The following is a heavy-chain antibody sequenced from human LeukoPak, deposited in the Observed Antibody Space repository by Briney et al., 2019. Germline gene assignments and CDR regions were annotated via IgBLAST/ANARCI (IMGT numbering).Heavy chain of an antibody. V-gene: IGHV4-39*07. CDR1: GGSISSGSYY. CDR2: IYYSGST. D-gene: IGHD6-19*01. J-gene: IGHJ4*02. CDR3: ARMGGAAGFLIGSGWYRTSAAFDY. Sequence: SETLSLTCTVSGGSISSGSYYWGWIRQPPGKGLEWIGSIYYSGSTYYNPSLKSRVTISVDTSKNQFSLKLSSVTAADTAVYYCARMGGAAGFLIGSGWYRTSAAFDYWGQGTLVTVSS.